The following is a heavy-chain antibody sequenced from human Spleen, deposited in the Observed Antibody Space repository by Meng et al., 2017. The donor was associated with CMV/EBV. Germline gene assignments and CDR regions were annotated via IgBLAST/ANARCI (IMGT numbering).Heavy chain of an antibody. CDR2: INPNTGGT. D-gene: IGHD1-14*01. CDR1: GYTFTGYY. J-gene: IGHJ4*02. Sequence: ASVKVSCKASGYTFTGYYMHWVRQAPGQGLEWMGWINPNTGGTNFVQNFQGRVTMTRDTSINTAYIEVRRLRFDDTAMYYCAKVDSTGDYFDHWGQGTLVAVSS. V-gene: IGHV1-2*02. CDR3: AKVDSTGDYFDH.